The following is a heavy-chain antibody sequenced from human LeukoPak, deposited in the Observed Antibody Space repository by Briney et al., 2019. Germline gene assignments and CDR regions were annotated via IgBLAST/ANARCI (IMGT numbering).Heavy chain of an antibody. Sequence: PGGSLRLSCAASGFTFSNYAMTWVRQAPGKGLEWVSSISSTVINTYNADSVKGRFTISRDNSKNTLYLQMNSLRADDTAIYYCPKGTVRFLEWSQRGYFDYWGQGILVTVSS. V-gene: IGHV3-23*01. J-gene: IGHJ4*02. CDR3: PKGTVRFLEWSQRGYFDY. D-gene: IGHD3-3*01. CDR2: ISSTVINT. CDR1: GFTFSNYA.